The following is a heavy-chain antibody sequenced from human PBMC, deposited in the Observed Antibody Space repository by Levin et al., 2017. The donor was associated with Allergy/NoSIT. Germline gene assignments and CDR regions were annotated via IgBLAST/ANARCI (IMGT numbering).Heavy chain of an antibody. CDR2: IWYDGSNK. D-gene: IGHD1-26*01. V-gene: IGHV3-33*01. Sequence: GESLKISCAASGFTFSSYGMHWVRQAPGKGLEWVAVIWYDGSNKYYADSVKGRFTISRDNSKNTLYLQMNSLRAEDTAVYYCARDWVPAGGSYQYYFDYWGQGTLVTVSS. CDR1: GFTFSSYG. J-gene: IGHJ4*02. CDR3: ARDWVPAGGSYQYYFDY.